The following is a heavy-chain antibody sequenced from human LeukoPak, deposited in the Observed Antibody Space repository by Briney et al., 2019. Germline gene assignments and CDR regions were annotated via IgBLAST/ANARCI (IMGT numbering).Heavy chain of an antibody. V-gene: IGHV3-21*04. CDR1: GFTFSSYS. CDR3: AKDPTDFDSSGQTYFDN. J-gene: IGHJ4*02. D-gene: IGHD3-22*01. CDR2: ISSSSSYI. Sequence: GGSLRLSCAASGFTFSSYSMNWVRQAPGKGLEWVSSISSSSSYIYYADSVKGRFTISRDNSKNTLYLQMNSLKAEDTAMYYCAKDPTDFDSSGQTYFDNWGQGTLVTVSS.